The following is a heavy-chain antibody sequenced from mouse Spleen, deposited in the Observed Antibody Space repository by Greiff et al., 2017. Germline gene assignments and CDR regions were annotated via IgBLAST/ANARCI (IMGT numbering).Heavy chain of an antibody. CDR3: ARSGGWELPWFAY. V-gene: IGHV1-18*01. D-gene: IGHD2-1*01. CDR2: INPNNGGT. CDR1: GYTFTDYN. J-gene: IGHJ3*01. Sequence: EVQLQQSGPELVKPGASVKIPCKASGYTFTDYNMDWVKQSHGKSLEWIGDINPNNGGTIYNQKFKGKATLTVDKSSSTAYMELRSLTSEDTAVYYCARSGGWELPWFAYWGQGTLVTVSA.